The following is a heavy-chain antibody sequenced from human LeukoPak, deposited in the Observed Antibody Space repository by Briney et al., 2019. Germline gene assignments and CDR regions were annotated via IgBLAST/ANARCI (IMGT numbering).Heavy chain of an antibody. V-gene: IGHV1-2*02. J-gene: IGHJ4*02. D-gene: IGHD3-10*01. CDR2: INPNTGGA. CDR1: GYTFTGYY. CDR3: ARRENISILVWFGDFDY. Sequence: GASVKVSCKASGYTFTGYYMHWVRQAPGQGLEWMGWINPNTGGANYAQKFQGRVTLTRDSSISTAYMELSRLRSDDTAVYYCARRENISILVWFGDFDYWGQGTLVTVSS.